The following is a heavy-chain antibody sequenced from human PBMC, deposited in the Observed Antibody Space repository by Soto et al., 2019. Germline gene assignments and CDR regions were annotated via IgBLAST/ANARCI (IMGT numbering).Heavy chain of an antibody. D-gene: IGHD3-22*01. CDR2: INAYNGNT. J-gene: IGHJ6*02. CDR3: ARNMYYYDSSGLLFSYYGMDV. V-gene: IGHV1-3*01. CDR1: GYTFTSYA. Sequence: ASVKVSCKASGYTFTSYAMHWVRQAPGQRLEWMGWINAYNGNTKYAQKLQGRVTMATDTSTSTAYMELRSLRSDDTAVYYCARNMYYYDSSGLLFSYYGMDVWGQGTTVTVSS.